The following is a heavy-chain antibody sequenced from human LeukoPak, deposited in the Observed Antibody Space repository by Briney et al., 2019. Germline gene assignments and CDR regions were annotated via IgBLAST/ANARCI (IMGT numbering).Heavy chain of an antibody. V-gene: IGHV4-38-2*01. Sequence: SETLSLTCAVSGYSISSGYYWGWIRQPPGKGLELIGNIYPSGSTYYNPSLNSRVTISVDTSKNQFSLKLTSVTAADTAVYYCARIDGYTYGYAAYWGQGTLGTVSS. J-gene: IGHJ4*02. CDR3: ARIDGYTYGYAAY. D-gene: IGHD5-18*01. CDR2: IYPSGST. CDR1: GYSISSGYY.